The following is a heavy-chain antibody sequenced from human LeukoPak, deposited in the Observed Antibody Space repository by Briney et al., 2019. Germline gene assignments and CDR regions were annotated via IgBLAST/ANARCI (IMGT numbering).Heavy chain of an antibody. D-gene: IGHD2-2*01. CDR1: GFTFNNYA. CDR3: AKIPKGGYFDS. J-gene: IGHJ4*02. CDR2: ISPSGDST. V-gene: IGHV3-23*01. Sequence: GGSLRLSCAASGFTFNNYALNWVRQAPGKGLEWASHISPSGDSTYYADSVKGRFTISRDSSKNTLSLQMNSLRAEDTAVYYCAKIPKGGYFDSWGQGTLVTVSS.